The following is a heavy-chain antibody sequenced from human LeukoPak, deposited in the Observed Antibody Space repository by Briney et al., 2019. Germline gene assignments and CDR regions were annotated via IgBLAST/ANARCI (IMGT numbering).Heavy chain of an antibody. Sequence: GGSLRLSCAASEFSVGSNYMTWVRQAPGKGLEWVSLIYSGGSTYYADSVKGRFTISRDNSKNTLYLQMNSLRAEDTAVYYCARDSSGWGGAFGIWGQGTMVTVSS. CDR1: EFSVGSNY. D-gene: IGHD6-19*01. CDR2: IYSGGST. J-gene: IGHJ3*02. V-gene: IGHV3-66*01. CDR3: ARDSSGWGGAFGI.